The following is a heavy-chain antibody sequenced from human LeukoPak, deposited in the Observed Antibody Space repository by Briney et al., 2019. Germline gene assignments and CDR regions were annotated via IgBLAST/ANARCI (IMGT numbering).Heavy chain of an antibody. CDR1: GGSFSGYY. CDR2: INHSGST. Sequence: TSETLSLTCAVYGGSFSGYYWSWIRQPPGKGLEWIGEINHSGSTNYNPSLKSRVTLSVDTSKNQFSLKLSSVTAADTAVYYCARVFSPYDFWSGYYIGYFDYWGQGTLVTVSS. CDR3: ARVFSPYDFWSGYYIGYFDY. J-gene: IGHJ4*02. D-gene: IGHD3-3*01. V-gene: IGHV4-34*01.